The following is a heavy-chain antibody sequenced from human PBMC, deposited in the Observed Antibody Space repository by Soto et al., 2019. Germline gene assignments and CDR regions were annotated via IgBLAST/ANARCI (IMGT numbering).Heavy chain of an antibody. CDR2: IDWDDDK. CDR3: AREMVVPAAISWFDP. CDR1: GFSLSTSGMC. V-gene: IGHV2-70*11. J-gene: IGHJ5*02. Sequence: SGPTLMNPTQTLTLTCTFSGFSLSTSGMCVSWIRQPPGKALEWLARIDWDDDKYYSTSLKTRLTISKDTSKNQVVLTMTNMDPVDTATYYCAREMVVPAAISWFDPWGQGTLVTVSS. D-gene: IGHD2-2*01.